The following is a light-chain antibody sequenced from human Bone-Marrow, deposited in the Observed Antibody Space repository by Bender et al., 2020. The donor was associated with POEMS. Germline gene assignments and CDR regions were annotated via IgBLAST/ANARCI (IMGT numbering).Light chain of an antibody. CDR3: SSYAGSYTYV. V-gene: IGLV2-11*01. CDR1: SSDVDNYIY. Sequence: QSALTQPRSVSGSPGQSVTISCTGASSDVDNYIYVSWFQQRPGKAPNLMIYDVSRRPSGVPDRFSGSKSGNTASLTISGLQPEDEADYHCSSYAGSYTYVFGTGTKVSVL. CDR2: DVS. J-gene: IGLJ1*01.